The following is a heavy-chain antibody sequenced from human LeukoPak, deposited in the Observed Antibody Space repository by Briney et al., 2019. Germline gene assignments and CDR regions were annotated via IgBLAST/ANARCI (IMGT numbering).Heavy chain of an antibody. CDR3: SKCGSYRWFDH. CDR1: GGTFSSYA. J-gene: IGHJ5*02. V-gene: IGHV1-69*05. Sequence: VASVKVSCKASGGTFSSYAISWVRQAPGQGLEWMGGIIPIFGTANYAQMFQGRVTIITDESTSTAYMEPSRLKSEEPALDYCSKCGSYRWFDHWGQGTLVSGS. D-gene: IGHD1-26*01. CDR2: IIPIFGTA.